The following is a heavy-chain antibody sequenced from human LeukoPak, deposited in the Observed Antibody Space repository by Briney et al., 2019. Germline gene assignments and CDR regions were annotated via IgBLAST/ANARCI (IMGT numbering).Heavy chain of an antibody. D-gene: IGHD2-2*01. CDR1: GGSISSSSYY. J-gene: IGHJ3*02. CDR2: IYYSGST. V-gene: IGHV4-39*07. CDR3: ARHSAHASTNDAFDI. Sequence: ETSETLSLTCTVSGGSISSSSYYWGWIRQPPGKGLEWIGSIYYSGSTYYNPSLKSRVTISVDTSKNQFSLKLSSVTAADTAVYYCARHSAHASTNDAFDIWGQGTMVTVSS.